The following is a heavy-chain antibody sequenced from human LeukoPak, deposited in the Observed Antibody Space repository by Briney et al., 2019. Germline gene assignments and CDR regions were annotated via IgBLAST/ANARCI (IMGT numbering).Heavy chain of an antibody. CDR1: GFSLSTSGVG. CDR3: ARVMTTTKKAGYFDC. D-gene: IGHD4-11*01. Sequence: SGPTLMKPTQTLTLTCTFSGFSLSTSGVGVGWIRQPPGKALEWLALIYWDDDKRYSPSLKSRLTITKDTSKNQVVLTMPDLNPLHSATYYCARVMTTTKKAGYFDCWGQGTLVTVSS. J-gene: IGHJ4*03. V-gene: IGHV2-5*02. CDR2: IYWDDDK.